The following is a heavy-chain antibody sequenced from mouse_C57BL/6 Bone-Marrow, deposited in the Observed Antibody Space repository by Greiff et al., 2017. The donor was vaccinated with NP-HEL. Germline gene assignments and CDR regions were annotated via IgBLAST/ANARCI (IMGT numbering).Heavy chain of an antibody. Sequence: EVQRVESGGGLVKPGGSLKLSCAASGFTFSSYAMSWVRQTPEKRLEWVATISDGGSYTYYPDNVKGRFTISRDNAKNNLYLQMSHLKSEDTAMYYCARDRTGTAMDYWGQGTSVTVSS. CDR2: ISDGGSYT. CDR1: GFTFSSYA. CDR3: ARDRTGTAMDY. V-gene: IGHV5-4*01. J-gene: IGHJ4*01. D-gene: IGHD4-1*01.